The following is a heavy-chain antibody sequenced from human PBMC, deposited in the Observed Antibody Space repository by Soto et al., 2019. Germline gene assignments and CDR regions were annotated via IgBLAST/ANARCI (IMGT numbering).Heavy chain of an antibody. CDR3: ARGVSVTLAVQGGAPDKNYFDS. CDR2: IDHSGIT. V-gene: IGHV4-34*04. J-gene: IGHJ4*02. Sequence: ETLSLTCAVSGASFSGFYWSWIRQSPGKGLEWIGEIDHSGITNHNTALKSRATMSVDTSKNQFSLKLRSVTAADTAVYYCARGVSVTLAVQGGAPDKNYFDSWSQGTLVTVSS. CDR1: GASFSGFY. D-gene: IGHD1-26*01.